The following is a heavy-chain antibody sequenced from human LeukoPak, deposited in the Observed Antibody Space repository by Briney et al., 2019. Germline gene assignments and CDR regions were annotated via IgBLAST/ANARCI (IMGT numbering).Heavy chain of an antibody. J-gene: IGHJ4*02. CDR3: AKAPTEYYDSSGSYYFDY. CDR1: GFTFDDYA. CDR2: ISWNSGSI. V-gene: IGHV3-9*03. D-gene: IGHD3-22*01. Sequence: PGRPLRLSCAASGFTFDDYAMHWVRQAPGKGLEWVSGISWNSGSIGYADSVKGRFTISRDNAKNSLYLQMNSLRAEDMALYYCAKAPTEYYDSSGSYYFDYWGQGTLVTVSS.